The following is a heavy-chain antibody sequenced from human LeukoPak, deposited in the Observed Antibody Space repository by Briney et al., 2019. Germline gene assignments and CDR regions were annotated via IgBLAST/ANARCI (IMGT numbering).Heavy chain of an antibody. V-gene: IGHV3-30*02. CDR1: GFTFSSYG. Sequence: GGSLRLSCAASGFTFSSYGMHWVRQAPGKGLEWVAVIWYDGSNKYYADSVKGRFTISRDNSKNTLYLQMNSLRAEDTAVYYCAKGLSGSYVGGFDYWGQGTLVTVSS. J-gene: IGHJ4*02. D-gene: IGHD1-26*01. CDR3: AKGLSGSYVGGFDY. CDR2: IWYDGSNK.